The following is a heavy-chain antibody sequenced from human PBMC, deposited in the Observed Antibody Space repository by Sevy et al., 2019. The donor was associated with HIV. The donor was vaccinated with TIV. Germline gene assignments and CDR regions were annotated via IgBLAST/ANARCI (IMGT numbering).Heavy chain of an antibody. CDR3: ARSPPVVVVPGAPSWFDP. CDR2: INESGIT. V-gene: IGHV4-34*01. Sequence: SETLSLTCAVHDGSFSGYYWNWIRQLPGKGLEWIGEINESGITYYNPSLKSRVTISVDTSKKQSSLKLNPVTAVDSAVYFCARSPPVVVVPGAPSWFDPWGQGTLVTVSS. D-gene: IGHD2-2*01. CDR1: DGSFSGYY. J-gene: IGHJ5*02.